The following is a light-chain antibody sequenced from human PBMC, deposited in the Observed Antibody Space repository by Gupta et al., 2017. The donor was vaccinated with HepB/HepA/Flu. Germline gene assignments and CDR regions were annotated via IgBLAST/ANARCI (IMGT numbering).Light chain of an antibody. CDR2: AAS. CDR3: HWSGGLGLT. J-gene: IGKJ4*01. Sequence: DIQMTQSPSSVSASVGDRVTITCRASQDISSRLAWYQQRPGKAPNLLIYAASSLQSGVPSRFSGCGSGSDFTLSMNILQPQDFPTYYFHWSGGLGLTFGG. CDR1: QDISSR. V-gene: IGKV1-12*01.